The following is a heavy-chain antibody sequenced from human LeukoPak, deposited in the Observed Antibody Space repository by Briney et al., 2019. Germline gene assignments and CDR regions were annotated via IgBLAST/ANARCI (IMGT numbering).Heavy chain of an antibody. CDR2: INHSGST. V-gene: IGHV4-34*01. CDR3: AREGGDGYKSSEFDY. CDR1: GGSFSGYY. J-gene: IGHJ4*02. Sequence: SETLSLTCAVYGGSFSGYYWSWIRQPPGKGLEWIGEINHSGSTNYNPSLKSRVTISVDTSKNQFSLKLSSVTAADTAVYYCAREGGDGYKSSEFDYWGQGTLVTVSS. D-gene: IGHD5-24*01.